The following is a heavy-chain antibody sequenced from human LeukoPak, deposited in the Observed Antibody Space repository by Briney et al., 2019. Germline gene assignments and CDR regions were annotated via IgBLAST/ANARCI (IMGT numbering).Heavy chain of an antibody. CDR1: GFSFSSYG. Sequence: GGSLRLSCAASGFSFSSYGMSWVRQAPGKGLEWVSAISGSGDSANYADSVKGRFTISRDNSKNTLYVQMDSLRVEDTAVYYCAKEDSAGGPNWFDPWGQGTLVTVSS. D-gene: IGHD3-16*01. CDR2: ISGSGDSA. CDR3: AKEDSAGGPNWFDP. V-gene: IGHV3-23*01. J-gene: IGHJ5*02.